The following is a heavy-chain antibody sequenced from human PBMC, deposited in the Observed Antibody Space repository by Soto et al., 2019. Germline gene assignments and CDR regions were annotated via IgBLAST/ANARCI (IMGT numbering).Heavy chain of an antibody. V-gene: IGHV1-2*04. J-gene: IGHJ4*02. Sequence: ASVKVSCKASGYTFNGYYMHWVRLAPGQGLEWRGWINPNSGGTNYAKKFQGWFTMPRDTSISTAYMELSRLRSDDTAVYYCARDPSTARRFDYWRQGTLVPVSS. CDR3: ARDPSTARRFDY. CDR1: GYTFNGYY. CDR2: INPNSGGT.